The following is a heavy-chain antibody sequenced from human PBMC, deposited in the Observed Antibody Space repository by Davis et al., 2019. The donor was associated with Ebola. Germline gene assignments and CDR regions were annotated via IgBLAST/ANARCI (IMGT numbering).Heavy chain of an antibody. D-gene: IGHD6-13*01. CDR2: INHSGST. J-gene: IGHJ4*02. CDR1: GGSISSSNW. CDR3: AKVGYSYGWGIAAAGYFDY. V-gene: IGHV4-4*02. Sequence: SETLSLTCAVSGGSISSSNWWSWVRQPPGKGLEWIGEINHSGSTNYNPSLKSRVTISVDTSKNQFSLKLSSVTAADTAVYYCAKVGYSYGWGIAAAGYFDYWGQGTLVTVSS.